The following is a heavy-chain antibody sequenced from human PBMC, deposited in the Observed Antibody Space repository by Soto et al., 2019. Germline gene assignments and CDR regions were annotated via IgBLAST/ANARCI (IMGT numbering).Heavy chain of an antibody. J-gene: IGHJ6*02. D-gene: IGHD3-22*01. CDR3: ASSYYDSSGYYYDYYGMDV. Sequence: GASVKVSCKASGGTFSSYAISWVRQAPGQGLEWMGWISAYNGNTNYAQKLQGRVTMTTDTSTSTAYMELRSLRSDDTAVYYCASSYYDSSGYYYDYYGMDVWGQRTTVTVSS. CDR2: ISAYNGNT. V-gene: IGHV1-18*01. CDR1: GGTFSSYA.